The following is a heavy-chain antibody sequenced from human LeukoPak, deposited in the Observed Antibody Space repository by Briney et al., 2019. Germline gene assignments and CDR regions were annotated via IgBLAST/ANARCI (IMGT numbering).Heavy chain of an antibody. Sequence: ASVKVSCKASGDTFSSYAISWVRQAHGQGLEWMGGIIPIFGTANYAQKLQGRVTMTTDTSTNTAYIGLRSLRSDDTAVYYCARDQYYDSKGWFDPWGQGTLVTVSS. CDR2: IIPIFGTA. V-gene: IGHV1-69*05. CDR1: GDTFSSYA. J-gene: IGHJ5*02. D-gene: IGHD3-22*01. CDR3: ARDQYYDSKGWFDP.